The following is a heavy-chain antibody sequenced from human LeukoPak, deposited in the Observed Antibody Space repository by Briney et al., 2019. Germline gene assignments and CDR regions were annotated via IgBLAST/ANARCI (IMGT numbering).Heavy chain of an antibody. CDR2: ISYDGSNK. CDR1: GFTFSSYG. Sequence: GGSLRLSCAASGFTFSSYGMHWVRQAPGKGLEWVAVISYDGSNKYYADSVKGRFTISRDNAKNSLYLQMNSLRAEDTAVYYCARDLEKNDLIDYWGQGTLVTVSS. V-gene: IGHV3-30*03. CDR3: ARDLEKNDLIDY. J-gene: IGHJ4*02. D-gene: IGHD2/OR15-2a*01.